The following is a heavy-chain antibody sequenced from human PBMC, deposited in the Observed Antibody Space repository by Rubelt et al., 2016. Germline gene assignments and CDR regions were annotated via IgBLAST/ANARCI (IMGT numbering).Heavy chain of an antibody. V-gene: IGHV4-34*01. CDR1: GGSFSGYY. D-gene: IGHD1-1*01. J-gene: IGHJ4*02. Sequence: QVQLQQWGAGLLKPSETLSLTCAVYGGSFSGYYWSWIRQPPGKGLEWIGEINHSGSTNYNPSLKGRVTISVDTSKNQFSLKLSSVTAADTAVYYCARAYNGELQPFDYWGQGTLVTVSS. CDR2: INHSGST. CDR3: ARAYNGELQPFDY.